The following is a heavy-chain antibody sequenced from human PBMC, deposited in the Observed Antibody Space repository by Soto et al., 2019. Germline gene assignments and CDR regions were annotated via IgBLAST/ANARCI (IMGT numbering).Heavy chain of an antibody. CDR3: ARGATIERGERDFDY. CDR2: IWYDGSHK. J-gene: IGHJ4*02. D-gene: IGHD4-17*01. CDR1: GFSFSDYG. Sequence: QVQLVESGAGVVQPGRSLRLSCAASGFSFSDYGMHWVRQAPGKGLEWVAAIWYDGSHKYHADSVKDRFTISRDNSKNTLYSQMDSLRAEDTAVYYCARGATIERGERDFDYWGQGALVTVSS. V-gene: IGHV3-33*01.